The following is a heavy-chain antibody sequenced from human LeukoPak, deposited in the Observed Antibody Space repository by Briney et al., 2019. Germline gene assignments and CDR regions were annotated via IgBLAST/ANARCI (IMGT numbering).Heavy chain of an antibody. D-gene: IGHD3-10*01. V-gene: IGHV6-1*01. CDR1: GDSVSSNSAA. CDR2: TYYRSKWYN. J-gene: IGHJ3*02. Sequence: SQTLSLTCAISGDSVSSNSAAWNWIRQSPSRGLEWLGRTYYRSKWYNDYAVSVKSRITINPDTSKNQFSLRLESVTAADTALYYCARHVLLWLGEHNYAFDIWGRGTMVAVSS. CDR3: ARHVLLWLGEHNYAFDI.